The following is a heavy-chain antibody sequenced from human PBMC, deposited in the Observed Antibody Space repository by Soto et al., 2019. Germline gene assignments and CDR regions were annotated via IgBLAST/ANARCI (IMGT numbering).Heavy chain of an antibody. J-gene: IGHJ4*02. Sequence: EVQLVESGGGLIQPGGSLRLSCAVSGFTVSNNYMSWVRQAPGKGLEGVSVIYSGGYTAYGDSVKGRFTISRDNSKNTLYLQMKNLGAAAPAGFSCAPHPGGGGYWGQGTLVTVSS. D-gene: IGHD3-10*01. CDR3: APHPGGGGY. CDR1: GFTVSNNY. V-gene: IGHV3-53*01. CDR2: IYSGGYT.